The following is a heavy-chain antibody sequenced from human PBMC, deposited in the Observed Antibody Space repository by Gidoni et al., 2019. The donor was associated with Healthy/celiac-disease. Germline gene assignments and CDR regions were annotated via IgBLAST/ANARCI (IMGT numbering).Heavy chain of an antibody. V-gene: IGHV1-69*01. J-gene: IGHJ4*02. Sequence: QVQLVQSGAEVKKPGSSVKVSCKASGGTFSSYAISWVRQAPGQGLEWMGGIIPIFGTANYAQKFQGRVTITADESTSTAYMELSSLRSEDTAVYYCARENGGGRGVYQPLPRYYFDYWGQGTLVTVSS. CDR1: GGTFSSYA. CDR2: IIPIFGTA. CDR3: ARENGGGRGVYQPLPRYYFDY. D-gene: IGHD2-2*01.